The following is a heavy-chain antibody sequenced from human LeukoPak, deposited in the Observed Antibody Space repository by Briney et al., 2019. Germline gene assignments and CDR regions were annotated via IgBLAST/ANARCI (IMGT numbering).Heavy chain of an antibody. D-gene: IGHD5-12*01. V-gene: IGHV3-21*04. J-gene: IGHJ4*02. CDR3: AKEIYSGYDLGEYYFDY. Sequence: PGGSLRLSCAASGFTFSSYSMNWVRQAPGKGLEWVSSISSSSSYIYYADSVKGRFTISRDNAKNSLYLQMNSLRAEDTALYYCAKEIYSGYDLGEYYFDYWGQGTLVTVSS. CDR2: ISSSSSYI. CDR1: GFTFSSYS.